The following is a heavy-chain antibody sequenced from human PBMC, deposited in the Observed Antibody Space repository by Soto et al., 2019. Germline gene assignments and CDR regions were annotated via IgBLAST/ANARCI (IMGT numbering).Heavy chain of an antibody. V-gene: IGHV1-18*01. CDR2: ISPYNGNT. Sequence: QVQLVQSGAEVKKPGASVKVSCKASGYIFDSYGISWVRQAPGQGLEWMGWISPYNGNTNYAQKIQGRGTMTTDTSSRTAYMELSSLRSDDTAVYYCARDQAMFVTDYSHSYGMDVWGQGTTVTVSS. D-gene: IGHD3-9*01. J-gene: IGHJ6*02. CDR1: GYIFDSYG. CDR3: ARDQAMFVTDYSHSYGMDV.